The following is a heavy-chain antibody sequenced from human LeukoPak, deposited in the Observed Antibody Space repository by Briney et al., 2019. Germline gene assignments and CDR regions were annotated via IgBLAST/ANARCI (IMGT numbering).Heavy chain of an antibody. J-gene: IGHJ4*02. D-gene: IGHD2-2*02. CDR3: TRIRCGHTDNRCYNY. CDR2: ICHSGYT. Sequence: ETLSLTCAVHDVSVSEDCCSWSRQSPGKGLEWIGEICHSGYTSYNPSLKRRVTISEDSSEHQLSLRLTSVTAADTAMYYCTRIRCGHTDNRCYNYWGQGILVTVSS. CDR1: DVSVSEDC. V-gene: IGHV4-34*01.